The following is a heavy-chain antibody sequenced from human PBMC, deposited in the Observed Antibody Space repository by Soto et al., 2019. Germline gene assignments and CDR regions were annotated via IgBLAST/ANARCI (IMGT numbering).Heavy chain of an antibody. J-gene: IGHJ4*02. CDR3: AKGFRHYYGSGSFPY. Sequence: GGSLRLSCAASGFTFSSYAMSWVRQAPGKGLEWVSAISGSGGSTYYADSVKGRFTISRDNSKNTLYLQMNSLRAEDTAVYYCAKGFRHYYGSGSFPYWGQGTLVTVSS. CDR2: ISGSGGST. CDR1: GFTFSSYA. V-gene: IGHV3-23*01. D-gene: IGHD3-10*01.